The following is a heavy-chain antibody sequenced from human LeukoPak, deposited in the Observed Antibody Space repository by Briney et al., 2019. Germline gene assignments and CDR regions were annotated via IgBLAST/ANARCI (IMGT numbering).Heavy chain of an antibody. Sequence: GASVKVSCKASGYTFTSYGISWVRQAPGQGLEWMGWINPNSGGTNYAQKFQGRVTMTRDTSISTAYMELSRLRSDDTAVYYCARLGFGELLDYWGQGTLVTVSS. CDR3: ARLGFGELLDY. V-gene: IGHV1-2*02. J-gene: IGHJ4*02. CDR1: GYTFTSYG. D-gene: IGHD3-10*01. CDR2: INPNSGGT.